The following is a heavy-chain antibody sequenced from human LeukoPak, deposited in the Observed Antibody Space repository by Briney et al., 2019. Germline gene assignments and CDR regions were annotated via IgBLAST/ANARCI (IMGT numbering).Heavy chain of an antibody. CDR1: GGSISSSSYY. V-gene: IGHV4-39*01. D-gene: IGHD2-2*01. CDR2: IYYSGST. J-gene: IGHJ4*02. CDR3: ARRRGYCSSTSCYAYYFDY. Sequence: SETLSLTCTVSGGSISSSSYYWGWIRQPPGKGLEWIWSIYYSGSTYYNPSLKSRVTISVDTSKNQFSLKLSSVTAADTAVYYCARRRGYCSSTSCYAYYFDYWGQGTLVTVSS.